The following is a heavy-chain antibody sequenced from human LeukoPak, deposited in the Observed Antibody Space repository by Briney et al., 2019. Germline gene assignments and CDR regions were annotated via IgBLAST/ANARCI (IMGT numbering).Heavy chain of an antibody. V-gene: IGHV3-11*06. CDR3: ARIPGSSWSLGAWFDP. D-gene: IGHD6-13*01. CDR2: ISSSSSYT. CDR1: GFTFSDYY. Sequence: PGGSLRLSCAASGFTFSDYYMSWIRQAPGKGLEWVSYISSSSSYTNYADSVKGRFTISRDNAKNSLYLQMNSLRAEDTAVYYCARIPGSSWSLGAWFDPWGQGTLVTVSS. J-gene: IGHJ5*02.